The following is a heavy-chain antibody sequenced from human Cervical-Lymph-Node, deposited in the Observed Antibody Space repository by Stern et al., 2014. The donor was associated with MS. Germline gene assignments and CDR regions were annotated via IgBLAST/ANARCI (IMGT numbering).Heavy chain of an antibody. CDR1: GFAFNDYS. J-gene: IGHJ3*02. V-gene: IGHV3-21*01. CDR3: ARDRQQLARGIDAFDI. Sequence: EVQLVESGGGLVKPGGSLRLSCAASGFAFNDYSMNWVRQAPGKGLEWISYISCSIRYINYAASMKGRFTISRDNAKNSLYLQMNSLRAEDTAVYYCARDRQQLARGIDAFDIWGQGTMVTVSS. CDR2: ISCSIRYI. D-gene: IGHD6-13*01.